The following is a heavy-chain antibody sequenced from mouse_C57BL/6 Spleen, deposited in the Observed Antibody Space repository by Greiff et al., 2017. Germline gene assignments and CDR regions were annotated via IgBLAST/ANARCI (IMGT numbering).Heavy chain of an antibody. J-gene: IGHJ2*01. CDR2: ISYDGSN. CDR3: AREYSNYVSLYYFDY. D-gene: IGHD2-5*01. Sequence: VQLKESGPGLVKPSQSLSLTCSVTGYSITSGYYWNWIRQFPGNKLEWMGYISYDGSNNYNPSLKNRISITRDTSKNQFFLKLNSVTTEDTATYYCAREYSNYVSLYYFDYWGQGTTLTVSS. CDR1: GYSITSGYY. V-gene: IGHV3-6*01.